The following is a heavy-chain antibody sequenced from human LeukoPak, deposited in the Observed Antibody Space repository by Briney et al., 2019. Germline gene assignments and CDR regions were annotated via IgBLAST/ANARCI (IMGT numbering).Heavy chain of an antibody. Sequence: SETLSLTCAVYGGSFSGYYWSWIRQPPGKGLEWIGEINHSGSTNYNPSLKSRVTISVDTSKNQFSLKLSSVTAADTAVYYCARGAPYDYVWGSYRYRNWFDPWGQGTLVTVSS. D-gene: IGHD3-16*02. CDR3: ARGAPYDYVWGSYRYRNWFDP. CDR2: INHSGST. CDR1: GGSFSGYY. V-gene: IGHV4-34*01. J-gene: IGHJ5*02.